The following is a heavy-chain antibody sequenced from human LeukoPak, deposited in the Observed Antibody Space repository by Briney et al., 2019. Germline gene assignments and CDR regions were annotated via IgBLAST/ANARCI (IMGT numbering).Heavy chain of an antibody. CDR2: TYYSGST. V-gene: IGHV4-59*01. J-gene: IGHJ5*02. CDR3: ARGAAARPNWFDP. CDR1: GGSISSYY. Sequence: SETLSLTCTVSGGSISSYYWSWIRQPPGKGLEWIGYTYYSGSTNYNPSLKSRVTISVDTSKNQFSLKLSSVTAADTAVYYCARGAAARPNWFDPWGQGTLVTVSS. D-gene: IGHD6-6*01.